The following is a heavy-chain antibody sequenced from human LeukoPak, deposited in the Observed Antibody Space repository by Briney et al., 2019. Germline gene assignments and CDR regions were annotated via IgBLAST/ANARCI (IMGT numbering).Heavy chain of an antibody. Sequence: GGSLRLSCAASGFTFSNYWMHWVRQDPGKGLEWVSAISGSGGSTYYADSVKGRFTISRDNSKNTLYLQMNSLRAEDTAVYYCAKGPGTSGAFDIWGQGTMVTVSS. CDR2: ISGSGGST. CDR3: AKGPGTSGAFDI. J-gene: IGHJ3*02. D-gene: IGHD3-10*01. V-gene: IGHV3-23*01. CDR1: GFTFSNYW.